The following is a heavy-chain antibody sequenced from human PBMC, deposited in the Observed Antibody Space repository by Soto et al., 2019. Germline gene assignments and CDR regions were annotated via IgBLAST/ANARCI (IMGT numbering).Heavy chain of an antibody. CDR3: AKDGGKAAGYYYYYGMDV. Sequence: QVQLVESGGGVVQPGRSLRLSCAASGFTFSSYGMHWVRQAPGKGLEWVAVISYAGSNKYYADSVKGRFTISRDNSKNTLYLQMNSLRAEYTAVYYCAKDGGKAAGYYYYYGMDVWGQGTTVTVSS. V-gene: IGHV3-30*18. D-gene: IGHD2-15*01. CDR1: GFTFSSYG. J-gene: IGHJ6*02. CDR2: ISYAGSNK.